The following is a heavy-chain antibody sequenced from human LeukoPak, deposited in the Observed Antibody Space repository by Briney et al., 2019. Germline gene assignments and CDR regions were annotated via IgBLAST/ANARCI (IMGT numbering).Heavy chain of an antibody. CDR3: AREYRLPPSDYIVVVPAAMADY. J-gene: IGHJ4*02. Sequence: SETLSLTCTVSGGSISSGDYYWSWIRQPPGKGREWIRYIYYSGRNYYNPSLNSRTTISVDTSKNQFSLNLSSVTAADTAVYYCAREYRLPPSDYIVVVPAAMADYWGQGTLVTVSS. D-gene: IGHD2-2*01. CDR2: IYYSGRN. V-gene: IGHV4-30-4*08. CDR1: GGSISSGDYY.